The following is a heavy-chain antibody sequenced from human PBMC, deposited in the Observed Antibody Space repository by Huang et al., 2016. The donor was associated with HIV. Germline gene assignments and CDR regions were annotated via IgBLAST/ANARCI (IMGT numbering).Heavy chain of an antibody. V-gene: IGHV3-11*01. Sequence: QGRLVESGGAVVKPGGSLRLACAASGFMFSDCYLNWIRQVPGKGLEWVSLSSINGRLMYYAGAVRGRFTISRDNAKNSVFLQMTSLRVEDTAVYYCARDISSHFDTTSYTFDYGLDLWGQGTTVTVSS. J-gene: IGHJ6*02. CDR2: SSINGRLM. CDR1: GFMFSDCY. CDR3: ARDISSHFDTTSYTFDYGLDL. D-gene: IGHD3-22*01.